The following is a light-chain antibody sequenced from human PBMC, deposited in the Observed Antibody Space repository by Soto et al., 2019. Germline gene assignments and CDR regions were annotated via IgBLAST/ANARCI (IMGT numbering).Light chain of an antibody. CDR3: QQRSNWPPFT. CDR1: QSVSSP. J-gene: IGKJ4*01. CDR2: DAS. V-gene: IGKV3-11*01. Sequence: PGERATLSCRASQSVSSPLAWYQQKPGQAPRLLIYDASDRATGIPARFSGSGSGTDFTLTISSLEPEDFAVYYCQQRSNWPPFTFGGGTKVDIK.